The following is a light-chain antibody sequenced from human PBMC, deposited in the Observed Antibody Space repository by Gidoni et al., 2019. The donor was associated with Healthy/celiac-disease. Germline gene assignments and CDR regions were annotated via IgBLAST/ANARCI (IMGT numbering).Light chain of an antibody. V-gene: IGKV3-11*01. CDR2: DAS. CDR1: QSVSSY. Sequence: EIVLTQSPATLSLSPGERATLSCRASQSVSSYLAWYQQKPGQAPRLLIYDASNRATGIPARFRGSGSGTDFTLTISSLVPEDFAVYYCQQRSNWPPGFGQGTKLEI. J-gene: IGKJ2*03. CDR3: QQRSNWPPG.